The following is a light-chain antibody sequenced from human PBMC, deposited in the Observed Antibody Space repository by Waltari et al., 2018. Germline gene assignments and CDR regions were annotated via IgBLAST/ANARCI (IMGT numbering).Light chain of an antibody. V-gene: IGKV1-39*01. CDR3: QQTYNSPPWT. CDR2: AAF. Sequence: DIQMTQSPSSLSASVGDRVTINCRASQSISTYLNWYQQKPWKAPKLLIFAAFSLQSGVPSRFSGSGSGTDFTLTIRSLQPEDFATYYCQQTYNSPPWTFGQGTKVEIK. CDR1: QSISTY. J-gene: IGKJ1*01.